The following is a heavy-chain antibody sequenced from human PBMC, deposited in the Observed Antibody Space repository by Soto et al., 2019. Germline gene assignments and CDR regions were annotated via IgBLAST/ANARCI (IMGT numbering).Heavy chain of an antibody. CDR1: GFTFSSYS. J-gene: IGHJ4*02. D-gene: IGHD1-26*01. Sequence: PGGSLRLSCAASGFTFSSYSMNWVRQAPGKGLEWVSYISSSSSTIYYADSVKGRFTISRDNAKNSLYLQMNSLRDEDTAVYYFAIAQPIVGAPYFLAYWGQGTLVTVSS. CDR2: ISSSSSTI. V-gene: IGHV3-48*02. CDR3: AIAQPIVGAPYFLAY.